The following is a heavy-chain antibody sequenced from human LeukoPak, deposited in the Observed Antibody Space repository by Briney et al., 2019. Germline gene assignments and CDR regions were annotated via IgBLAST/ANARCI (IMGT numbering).Heavy chain of an antibody. CDR3: ARGGFLVQNHFDP. CDR2: IHRSGST. CDR1: GGSFNGYY. J-gene: IGHJ5*02. Sequence: SETLSLTCAVYGGSFNGYYWSWIRQPAGKGLEWIGRIHRSGSTAYNPSVKSRVTISVDTSKNQFSLKLNSVTAADTAVYYCARGGFLVQNHFDPWGQGTLVTVSS. V-gene: IGHV4-59*10. D-gene: IGHD3-3*01.